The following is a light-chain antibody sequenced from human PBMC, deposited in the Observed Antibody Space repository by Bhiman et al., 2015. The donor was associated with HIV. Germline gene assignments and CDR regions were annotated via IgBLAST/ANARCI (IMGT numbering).Light chain of an antibody. CDR2: SNN. CDR3: ETFDTTLHAVV. CDR1: SSNIGATYD. V-gene: IGLV1-40*01. Sequence: QSVLTQPPSVSGAPGQRVTISCTGSSSNIGATYDVHWYQQLPGTTPTLLIYSNNERPSGVPDRFSGSKSDTSASLTIAGLQTGDEADYYCETFDTTLHAVVFGGGTKLTVL. J-gene: IGLJ2*01.